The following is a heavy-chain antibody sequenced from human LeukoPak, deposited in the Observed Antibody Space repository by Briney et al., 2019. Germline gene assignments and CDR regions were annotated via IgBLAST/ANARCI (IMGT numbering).Heavy chain of an antibody. Sequence: ASVKVSRKASGYTFTSYDINWVRQATGQGLEWMGWMNPNSGNTGYAQKFQGRVTMTRHTSISTAYMELSSLRSEDTAVYYCARVEYSSSSGDYWGQGTLVTVSS. V-gene: IGHV1-8*01. CDR1: GYTFTSYD. CDR2: MNPNSGNT. D-gene: IGHD6-6*01. CDR3: ARVEYSSSSGDY. J-gene: IGHJ4*02.